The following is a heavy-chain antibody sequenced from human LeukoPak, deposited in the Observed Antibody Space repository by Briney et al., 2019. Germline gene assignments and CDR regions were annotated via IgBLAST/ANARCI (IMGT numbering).Heavy chain of an antibody. V-gene: IGHV4-39*07. Sequence: SETLSLTCTVSGGSISSSSYYWGWIRQPPGKGLECIGSIYYSGSTYYNPSLKSRVTISVDTSKNQFSLKLTSVTAADTAVYFCARAPLSGTYYTDAFDIWGQGTMVTVSS. CDR1: GGSISSSSYY. CDR2: IYYSGST. J-gene: IGHJ3*02. D-gene: IGHD1-26*01. CDR3: ARAPLSGTYYTDAFDI.